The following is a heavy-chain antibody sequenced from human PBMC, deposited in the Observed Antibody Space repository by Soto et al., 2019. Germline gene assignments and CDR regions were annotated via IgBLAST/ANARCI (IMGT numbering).Heavy chain of an antibody. V-gene: IGHV1-3*01. CDR2: MNAGNGNT. CDR3: ARDGTTVTTRHYYYMDV. J-gene: IGHJ6*03. D-gene: IGHD4-17*01. Sequence: QVQLVQSGAEVKKPGASVKVSCKASGYTFTSYAMHWVRQAPGQRLEWMGWMNAGNGNTKYSQKFQGRVTITRDTSASTAYMELSSLRSEDTAVYYCARDGTTVTTRHYYYMDVWGKGTTVTVSS. CDR1: GYTFTSYA.